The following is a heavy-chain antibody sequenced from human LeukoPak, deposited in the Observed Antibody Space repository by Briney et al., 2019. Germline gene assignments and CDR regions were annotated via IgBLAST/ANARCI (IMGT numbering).Heavy chain of an antibody. D-gene: IGHD6-13*01. Sequence: GGSLRLSCAASGFTFDDYAMHWVRQAPGKGLEWVSGIRWNSGTIGYADSVKGRFTISRDNARNSLFLQMNSLRAEDTAFYYCVKGDQGIAGHPFDYWGQGTLVTVSS. CDR2: IRWNSGTI. CDR3: VKGDQGIAGHPFDY. V-gene: IGHV3-9*01. J-gene: IGHJ4*02. CDR1: GFTFDDYA.